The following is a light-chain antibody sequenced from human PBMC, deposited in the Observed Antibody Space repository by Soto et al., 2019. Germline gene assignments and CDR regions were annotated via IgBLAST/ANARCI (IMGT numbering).Light chain of an antibody. CDR2: GAS. CDR3: QQFKNYPRT. CDR1: QDMSST. Sequence: AIQLTQSPSSLSASVGDRVTITCRASQDMSSTLVWYQQKPGKAPKLLIYGASNLESGVPSRFSGDGSGTDFTLTIKNLQSEDFATYHCQQFKNYPRTFGQGTKLEIK. J-gene: IGKJ2*01. V-gene: IGKV1D-13*01.